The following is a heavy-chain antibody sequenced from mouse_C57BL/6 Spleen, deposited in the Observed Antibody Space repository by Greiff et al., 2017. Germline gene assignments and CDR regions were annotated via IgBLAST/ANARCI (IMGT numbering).Heavy chain of an antibody. CDR3: ATYYSNYLFAY. CDR2: ISNGGGST. J-gene: IGHJ3*01. V-gene: IGHV5-12*01. CDR1: GFTFSDYY. D-gene: IGHD2-5*01. Sequence: EVQLVESGGGLVQPGGSLKLSCAASGFTFSDYYMYWVRQTPEKRLEWVAYISNGGGSTYYPDTVKGRFTISRDNAKNTLYLQMSRLKSEDTAMYYCATYYSNYLFAYWGQGTLVTVSA.